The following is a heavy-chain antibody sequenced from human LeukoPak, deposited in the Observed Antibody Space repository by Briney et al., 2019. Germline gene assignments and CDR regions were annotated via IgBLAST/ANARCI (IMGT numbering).Heavy chain of an antibody. Sequence: ASVKVSCKVSGYTLTELSMHCVRQAPGKGLEWMGGFDPEDGETIYAQKFQGRVTMTEDTSTDTAYMELSSLRSEDTAVYYCATDGMASIAVARTRHYYYMDVWGKGTTVTVSS. CDR3: ATDGMASIAVARTRHYYYMDV. CDR1: GYTLTELS. V-gene: IGHV1-24*01. D-gene: IGHD6-19*01. CDR2: FDPEDGET. J-gene: IGHJ6*03.